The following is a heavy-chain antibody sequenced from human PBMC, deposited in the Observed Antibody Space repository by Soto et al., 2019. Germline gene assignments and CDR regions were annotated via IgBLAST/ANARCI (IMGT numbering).Heavy chain of an antibody. J-gene: IGHJ6*02. CDR1: GGTFSSYA. D-gene: IGHD3-22*01. CDR3: ARAGYETYYYDSSGYYHYHGMDV. V-gene: IGHV1-69*13. Sequence: SVKVSCKASGGTFSSYAISWVRQAPGQGLEWMGGIIPIFGTANYAQKFQGRVTITADESTSTAYMELSSLRSEDTAVYYCARAGYETYYYDSSGYYHYHGMDVWGQGTTVTVSS. CDR2: IIPIFGTA.